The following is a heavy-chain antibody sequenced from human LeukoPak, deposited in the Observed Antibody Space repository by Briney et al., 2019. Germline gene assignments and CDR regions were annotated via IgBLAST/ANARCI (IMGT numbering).Heavy chain of an antibody. V-gene: IGHV3-7*01. J-gene: IGHJ4*02. CDR3: AREYSGGSSSLDY. CDR2: IKEGGSEK. D-gene: IGHD1-26*01. CDR1: GGSISSYY. Sequence: ETLSLTCTVSGGSISSYYWSWIRQPPGKGLEWVANIKEGGSEKYYVDSVKGRFTISRDNAKNSLYLQMNSLRAEDTAVYYCAREYSGGSSSLDYWGQGTLVTVSS.